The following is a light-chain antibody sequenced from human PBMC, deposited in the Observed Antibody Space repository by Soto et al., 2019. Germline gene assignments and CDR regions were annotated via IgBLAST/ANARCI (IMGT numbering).Light chain of an antibody. Sequence: DIQMTQSPSTLSASVGDRVTITCRASQSISSWLAWYQQKPGKAPKLLIYDASSLESGVPSRFSGSGSGTEFTLTNSSLQPDDLAPYYCQQYNSYSWTFGQGTKVEIK. CDR3: QQYNSYSWT. CDR2: DAS. J-gene: IGKJ1*01. V-gene: IGKV1-5*01. CDR1: QSISSW.